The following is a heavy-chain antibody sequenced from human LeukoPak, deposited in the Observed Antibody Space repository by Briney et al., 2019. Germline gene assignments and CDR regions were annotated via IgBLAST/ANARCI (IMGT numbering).Heavy chain of an antibody. CDR3: ARGLLMDY. J-gene: IGHJ4*02. CDR1: GGSISSGGYY. V-gene: IGHV4-30-2*01. Sequence: SQTLSLTCTVSGGSISSGGYYWSWIRQPPGKGLEWIGEINHSGSTNYNPSLKSRVTISVDTSKNQFSLKLSSVTAADTAVYYCARGLLMDYWGQGTLVTVSS. D-gene: IGHD2-8*01. CDR2: INHSGST.